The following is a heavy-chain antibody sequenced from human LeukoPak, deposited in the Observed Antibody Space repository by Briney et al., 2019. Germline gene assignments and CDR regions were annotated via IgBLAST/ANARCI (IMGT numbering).Heavy chain of an antibody. D-gene: IGHD3-22*01. CDR1: GYSISSGYY. CDR2: IYHSGST. CDR3: ARLDSSGYGILWY. J-gene: IGHJ4*02. Sequence: PSETLSPTCAVSGYSISSGYYWGWIRQPPGKGLEWIGSIYHSGSTYYNPSLKSRVTISVDTSKNQFSLKLSSVTAADTAVYYCARLDSSGYGILWYWGQGTLVTVSS. V-gene: IGHV4-38-2*01.